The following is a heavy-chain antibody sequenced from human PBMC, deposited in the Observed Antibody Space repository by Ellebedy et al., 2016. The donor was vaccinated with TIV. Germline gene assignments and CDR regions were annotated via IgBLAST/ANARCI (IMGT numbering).Heavy chain of an antibody. V-gene: IGHV3-23*01. Sequence: GESLKISCAASGFTFSSSAMSWVRQAPGKGLEWLSAISGIGGSTYYADSVKRRFTISRDNSKNTLYLQMNSLRAEDTAVYYCAKVGARSVYSSSWYHNWFDPWGQGTLVTVSS. CDR2: ISGIGGST. D-gene: IGHD6-13*01. J-gene: IGHJ5*02. CDR1: GFTFSSSA. CDR3: AKVGARSVYSSSWYHNWFDP.